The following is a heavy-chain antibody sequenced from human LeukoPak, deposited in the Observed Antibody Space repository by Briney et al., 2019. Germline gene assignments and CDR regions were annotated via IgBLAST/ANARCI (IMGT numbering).Heavy chain of an antibody. CDR2: IFPSSGNT. D-gene: IGHD3-16*01. CDR1: GYTFTRYY. Sequence: ASVKVSCKASGYTFTRYYLHWVRQAPGHGLEWMGIIFPSSGNTNYAQKFQGRVTMTRDMSTSTVYMELSSPKSEDTAVYYCVREFSGGYFDYWGQGTLVTVSS. J-gene: IGHJ4*02. CDR3: VREFSGGYFDY. V-gene: IGHV1-46*01.